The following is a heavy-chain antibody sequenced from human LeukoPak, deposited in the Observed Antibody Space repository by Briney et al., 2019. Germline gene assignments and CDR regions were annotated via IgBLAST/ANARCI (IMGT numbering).Heavy chain of an antibody. D-gene: IGHD6-13*01. CDR3: ARGGQLAYSFDI. CDR2: IYYSGTT. CDR1: GGSISSYY. V-gene: IGHV4-59*01. J-gene: IGHJ3*02. Sequence: SETLSLTCTVSGGSISSYYWSWVRQPPGKGLEWIGYIYYSGTTDYNPSLKSRATISVDTSKNQFSLKLSSLTAADTAAYFCARGGQLAYSFDIWGQGTMVTVSS.